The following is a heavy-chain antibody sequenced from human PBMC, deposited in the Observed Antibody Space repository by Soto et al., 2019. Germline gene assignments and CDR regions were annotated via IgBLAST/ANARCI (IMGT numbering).Heavy chain of an antibody. D-gene: IGHD3-10*02. Sequence: ASVKVSCKASGYTFTDHYIHWLRQAPGQSLEWMGWINPYSGGTHFARKFQDRVTMARDTSVSTAYMELSSLKSDDTAVYYCARGKQCYAWFDPWGQGTLVTVSS. CDR1: GYTFTDHY. CDR3: ARGKQCYAWFDP. CDR2: INPYSGGT. V-gene: IGHV1-2*02. J-gene: IGHJ5*02.